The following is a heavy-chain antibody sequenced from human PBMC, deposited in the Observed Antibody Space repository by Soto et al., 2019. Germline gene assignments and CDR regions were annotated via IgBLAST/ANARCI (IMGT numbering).Heavy chain of an antibody. CDR2: ISSNGGST. CDR1: VFTFISYA. V-gene: IGHV3-64D*06. J-gene: IGHJ6*02. Sequence: GWSLRLSCSSSVFTFISYAMQWVRQAPGKGLEYVSAISSNGGSTYYADSVKGRFTISRDNSKNTLYLQMSSLRAEDTAVYYCVKDQDSSGWFFGYYYYYYGMDVWGQGTTVTVSS. CDR3: VKDQDSSGWFFGYYYYYYGMDV. D-gene: IGHD6-19*01.